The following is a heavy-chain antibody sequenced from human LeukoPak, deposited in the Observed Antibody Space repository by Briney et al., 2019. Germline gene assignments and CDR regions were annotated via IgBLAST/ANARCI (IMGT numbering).Heavy chain of an antibody. CDR2: ISAYNGNT. CDR3: ATAPIFGVVIMVFDY. D-gene: IGHD3-3*01. CDR1: GYTFTSYG. Sequence: ASVKVSCKASGYTFTSYGISWVRQAPGQGLEWMGWISAYNGNTNYAQKFQGRVTMTEDTSTDTAYMELSSLRSEDTAVYYCATAPIFGVVIMVFDYWGQGTLVTVSS. V-gene: IGHV1-18*01. J-gene: IGHJ4*02.